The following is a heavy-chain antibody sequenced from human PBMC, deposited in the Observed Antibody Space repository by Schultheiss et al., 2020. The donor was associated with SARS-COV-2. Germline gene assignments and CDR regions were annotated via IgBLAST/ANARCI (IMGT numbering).Heavy chain of an antibody. CDR2: IYTSGST. CDR1: GGSISSYY. Sequence: SETLSLTCTVSGGSISSYYWSWIRQPAGKGLEWIGRIYTSGSTNYNPSLKSRVTISVDTSKNQFSLKLSSVTAADTAVYYCARIMGCSSSSCYTGNLDYWGQGTLVTVSS. J-gene: IGHJ4*02. CDR3: ARIMGCSSSSCYTGNLDY. D-gene: IGHD2-2*02. V-gene: IGHV4-4*07.